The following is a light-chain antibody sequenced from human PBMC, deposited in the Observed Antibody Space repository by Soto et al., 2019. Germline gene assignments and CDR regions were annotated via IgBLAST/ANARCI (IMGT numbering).Light chain of an antibody. CDR3: QQYGSSPKT. V-gene: IGKV3-11*01. Sequence: EVVLTQSPATLSLSPGESATLSCRASESVSRYLAWYQQRPGQAPRLLMYDVSNRATGIPARFSGSGSGTDFTLTISSLEPEDFAVYYCQQYGSSPKTFGQGTKVDIK. CDR1: ESVSRY. CDR2: DVS. J-gene: IGKJ1*01.